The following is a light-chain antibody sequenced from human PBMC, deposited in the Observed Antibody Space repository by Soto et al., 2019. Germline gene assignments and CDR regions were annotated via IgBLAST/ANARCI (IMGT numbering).Light chain of an antibody. CDR3: QQYNSYHMYT. CDR1: QSISSW. J-gene: IGKJ2*01. Sequence: DIQMTQSPSTLSASVGDRVTITCRARQSISSWLAWYQQKPGKAPKLLIYDASSLESGVPSRFSGSGSGTEFTLTISSLQPDDFATYYCQQYNSYHMYTFGQGTKLEIK. CDR2: DAS. V-gene: IGKV1-5*01.